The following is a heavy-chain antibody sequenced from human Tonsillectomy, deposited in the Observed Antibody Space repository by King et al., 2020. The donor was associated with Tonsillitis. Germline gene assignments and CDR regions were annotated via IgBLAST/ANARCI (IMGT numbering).Heavy chain of an antibody. CDR1: GGSFSGYY. J-gene: IGHJ5*02. D-gene: IGHD4-11*01. V-gene: IGHV4-34*01. CDR3: ARATVTWSENWFDP. CDR2: INHSGST. Sequence: VQLQQWGAGLLKPSETLSLTCAVYGGSFSGYYWSWIRQPPGKGLEWIGEINHSGSTNYNPALKSRVTISVDTSKNQFSVKLSSVTAADTAVYYCARATVTWSENWFDPWGHGTLVTVSS.